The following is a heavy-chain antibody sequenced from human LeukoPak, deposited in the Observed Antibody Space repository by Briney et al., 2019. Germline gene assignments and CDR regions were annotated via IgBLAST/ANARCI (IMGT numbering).Heavy chain of an antibody. J-gene: IGHJ4*02. D-gene: IGHD3-3*01. CDR1: GYTFTGYY. Sequence: ASVKVSCKASGYTFTGYYMHWVRQAPGQGVEWMGWINPNSGGTNYAQKFQGRVTMTRDTSISTAYMELSRLRSDDTAVYYCATSSYDFWSGTPRSPDYWGQGTLVTVSS. CDR2: INPNSGGT. CDR3: ATSSYDFWSGTPRSPDY. V-gene: IGHV1-2*02.